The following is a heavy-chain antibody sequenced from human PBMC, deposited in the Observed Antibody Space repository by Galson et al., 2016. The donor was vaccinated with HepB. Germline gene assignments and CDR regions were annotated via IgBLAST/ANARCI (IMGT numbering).Heavy chain of an antibody. CDR2: IYPGDPEI. Sequence: QSGAEVKKAGESLKISCKASGYSFPYYWIGWVRQRPGKGLEWMGIIYPGDPEIRYSPSFQGQVTMSVDKSISTAFLQWSSLKASDTAMYYCARQYNFWSGYSESYYGMDVLGQGTTVTVSS. D-gene: IGHD3-3*01. V-gene: IGHV5-51*01. J-gene: IGHJ6*02. CDR3: ARQYNFWSGYSESYYGMDV. CDR1: GYSFPYYW.